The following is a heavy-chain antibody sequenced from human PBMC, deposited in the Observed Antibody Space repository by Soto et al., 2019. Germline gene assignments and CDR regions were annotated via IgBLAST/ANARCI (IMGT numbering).Heavy chain of an antibody. CDR3: AKDRAAIDDAFDI. V-gene: IGHV3-23*01. CDR2: ISGSGGST. J-gene: IGHJ3*02. D-gene: IGHD6-25*01. Sequence: GGSLRLSCAASGFTFSSYAMSWVRQAPGKGLEWVSAISGSGGSTYYADSGKGRFTISRDNSKNTLYLQMNSLRAEDTAVYYCAKDRAAIDDAFDIWGQGTMVTVSS. CDR1: GFTFSSYA.